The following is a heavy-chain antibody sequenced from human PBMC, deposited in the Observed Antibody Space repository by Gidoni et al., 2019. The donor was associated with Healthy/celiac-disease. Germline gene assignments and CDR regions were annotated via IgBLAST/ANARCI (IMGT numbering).Heavy chain of an antibody. CDR2: ISSSSSYT. CDR1: GFTFSDYY. CDR3: ARGGPGIVGATPFDY. V-gene: IGHV3-11*06. J-gene: IGHJ4*02. Sequence: QVQLVESGGGLVKPGGSLRLACAASGFTFSDYYMSWIRQAPGKGLEWVSSISSSSSYTNYADSLKGRFTISRDNAKNSLYLQMNSLRAEDTAVYYCARGGPGIVGATPFDYWGQGTLVTVSS. D-gene: IGHD1-26*01.